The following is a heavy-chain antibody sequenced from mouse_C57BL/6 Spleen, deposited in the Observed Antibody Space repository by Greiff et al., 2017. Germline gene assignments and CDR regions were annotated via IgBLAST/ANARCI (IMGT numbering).Heavy chain of an antibody. V-gene: IGHV1-42*01. Sequence: VQLQQSGPELVKPGASVKISCKASGYSFTGYYMNWVKQSPEKSLEWIGEINPSTGGTTYNQKFKAKATLTVDKSSSTAYMQLKSLTSEGSAVYYCARGLFAYWGQGTLVTVSA. CDR2: INPSTGGT. D-gene: IGHD3-1*01. CDR3: ARGLFAY. J-gene: IGHJ3*01. CDR1: GYSFTGYY.